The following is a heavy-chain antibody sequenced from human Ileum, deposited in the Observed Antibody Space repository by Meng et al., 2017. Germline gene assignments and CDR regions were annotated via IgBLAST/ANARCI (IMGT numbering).Heavy chain of an antibody. Sequence: GGSLRLSCAASGFTFSSYEMNWVRQAPGKGLEWVSYISSSGSTIYYADSVKGRFTISRDSAKNSLYLQMNSLRAEDTAVYYCARDSDSSSWYTPRLDYWGQGTLVTVSS. D-gene: IGHD6-13*01. CDR2: ISSSGSTI. CDR1: GFTFSSYE. V-gene: IGHV3-48*03. J-gene: IGHJ4*02. CDR3: ARDSDSSSWYTPRLDY.